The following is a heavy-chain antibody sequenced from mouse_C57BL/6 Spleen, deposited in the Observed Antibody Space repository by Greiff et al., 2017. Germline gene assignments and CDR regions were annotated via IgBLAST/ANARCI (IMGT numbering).Heavy chain of an antibody. CDR3: ARNYGSSYVEAWFAY. J-gene: IGHJ3*01. D-gene: IGHD1-1*01. V-gene: IGHV3-6*01. CDR2: ISYDGSN. Sequence: VQLKESGPGLVKPSQSLSLTCSVTGYSITSGYYWNWIRQFPGNKLEWMGYISYDGSNNYNPSLKNRISITRDTSKNQFFLKLNSVTTEDTATYYCARNYGSSYVEAWFAYWGQGTLVTVSA. CDR1: GYSITSGYY.